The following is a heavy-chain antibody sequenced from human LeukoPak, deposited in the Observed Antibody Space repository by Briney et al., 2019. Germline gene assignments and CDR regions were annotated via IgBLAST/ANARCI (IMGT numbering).Heavy chain of an antibody. CDR2: LYSGGTT. D-gene: IGHD2-2*01. V-gene: IGHV3-66*01. CDR1: GFNVSSDY. Sequence: PGGSLRLSCAAPGFNVSSDYMSWVRQAPGKGLEWVSILYSGGTTYYADSVKGRFTISRDNSKNTVYFQMNSLRAEDTAVYYCARVTRDIWGQGTMVTVSS. CDR3: ARVTRDI. J-gene: IGHJ3*02.